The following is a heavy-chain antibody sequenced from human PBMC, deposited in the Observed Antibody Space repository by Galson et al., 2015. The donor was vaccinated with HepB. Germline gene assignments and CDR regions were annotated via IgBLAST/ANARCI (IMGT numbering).Heavy chain of an antibody. D-gene: IGHD1-1*01. CDR2: ISWNSGSI. J-gene: IGHJ4*02. Sequence: SLRLSCAASGFTFDDYAMHWVRQAPGKGLEWVSGISWNSGSIGYADSVKGRFTISRDNAKNSLYLQMNSLRAEDTALYYCAKALSRGIVYDHYFDYWGQGTLVTVSS. V-gene: IGHV3-9*01. CDR1: GFTFDDYA. CDR3: AKALSRGIVYDHYFDY.